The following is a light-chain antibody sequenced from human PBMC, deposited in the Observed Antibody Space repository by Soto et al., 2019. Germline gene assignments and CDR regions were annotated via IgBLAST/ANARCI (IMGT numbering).Light chain of an antibody. J-gene: IGKJ1*01. Sequence: ETVMTQSPATLSVSPGERATLSCRASQSLSSNLAWYQHKPGQPPRLLIYGASTRATGVPARFSGSGSGTEFTLTISSLQYEDVAVYYCQQYNNWPRGTFGQGTRVEIK. CDR2: GAS. V-gene: IGKV3-15*01. CDR1: QSLSSN. CDR3: QQYNNWPRGT.